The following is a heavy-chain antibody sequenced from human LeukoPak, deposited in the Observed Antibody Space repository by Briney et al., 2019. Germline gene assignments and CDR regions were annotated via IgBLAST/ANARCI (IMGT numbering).Heavy chain of an antibody. V-gene: IGHV3-53*01. CDR2: IYDSGAT. Sequence: GGSLRLSCAASGFTVSTNCMGWVRQAPGKGLEWVSVIYDSGATYYADSVKGRLTISRDISKNTLYLQMNSLRGDDTAVYYCAREKNNVVVTSYYFDYWGQGTLVTVPS. J-gene: IGHJ4*02. CDR1: GFTVSTNC. CDR3: AREKNNVVVTSYYFDY. D-gene: IGHD2-21*01.